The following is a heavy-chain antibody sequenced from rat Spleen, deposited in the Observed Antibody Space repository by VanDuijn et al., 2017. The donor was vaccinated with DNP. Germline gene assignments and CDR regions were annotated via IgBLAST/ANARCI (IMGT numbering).Heavy chain of an antibody. V-gene: IGHV3-3*01. Sequence: EVQLQESGPGLVKPSQSLSLTCSVTGDSVTSDYRWNWIRKFPGDKLEWMGYINNAGTTKYNPSLKSRIPITRDTSKNQFFLQVNSITSEDTATYYCARSTDCGCNWDYWGQGVMVPVSS. CDR2: INNAGTT. CDR1: GDSVTSDYR. CDR3: ARSTDCGCNWDY. J-gene: IGHJ2*01. D-gene: IGHD1-9*01.